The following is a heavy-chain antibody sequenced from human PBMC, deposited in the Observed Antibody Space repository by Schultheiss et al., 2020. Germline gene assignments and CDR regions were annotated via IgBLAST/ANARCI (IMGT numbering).Heavy chain of an antibody. Sequence: GGSLRLSCAASGFTFSSYSMNWVRQAPGKGLEWVSSISSSSSYIYYAVSVKGRFTISRDNAKNSLYLQMNSLRAEDTAVYYCARADYYFDYWGQGTLVTVSS. J-gene: IGHJ4*02. CDR2: ISSSSSYI. CDR3: ARADYYFDY. V-gene: IGHV3-21*01. CDR1: GFTFSSYS.